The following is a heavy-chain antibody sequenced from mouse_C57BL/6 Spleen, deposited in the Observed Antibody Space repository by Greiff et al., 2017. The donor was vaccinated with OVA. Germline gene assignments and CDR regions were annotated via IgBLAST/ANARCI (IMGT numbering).Heavy chain of an antibody. CDR2: ISSGSSTI. Sequence: EVKLVESEGGLVKPGGSLKLSCAASGFTFSDYGMHWVRQAPEKGLEWVAYISSGSSTIYYADTVKGRFTISRDNAKNTLFLQMTSLRSEDTAMYYCARPNWDWYFDVWGTGTTVTVSS. CDR3: ARPNWDWYFDV. V-gene: IGHV5-17*01. J-gene: IGHJ1*03. CDR1: GFTFSDYG. D-gene: IGHD4-1*02.